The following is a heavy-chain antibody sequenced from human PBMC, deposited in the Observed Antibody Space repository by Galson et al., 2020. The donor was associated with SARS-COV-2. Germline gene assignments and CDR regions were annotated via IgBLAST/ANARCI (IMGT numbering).Heavy chain of an antibody. Sequence: GGSLRLSCAVSGFTFSHYAMHWVRQAPGKGLEWVAVISYDGSNKYYADSVKGRFTISRDNSKNTLYLQVNSLRAEDTALYYCARGSTSYYDGIVYSGRYNWFDPWGQGTLVTVSS. V-gene: IGHV3-30-3*01. CDR2: ISYDGSNK. CDR3: ARGSTSYYDGIVYSGRYNWFDP. J-gene: IGHJ5*02. CDR1: GFTFSHYA. D-gene: IGHD3-22*01.